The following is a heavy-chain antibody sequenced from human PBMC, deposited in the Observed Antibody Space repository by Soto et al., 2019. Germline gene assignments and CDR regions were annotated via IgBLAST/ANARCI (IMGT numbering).Heavy chain of an antibody. Sequence: GGSLRLSCAASGFTFSNAWMNWVRQGPGKGLEWVGRIKSNTDGGTTEYAEPVKGRFTLSRDDSKNTLYLQMNSLKTEDTAVYYSTTEGGRWNTAPLAPVDYFGMDVWGQGTTVTVSS. J-gene: IGHJ6*02. CDR1: GFTFSNAW. V-gene: IGHV3-15*01. CDR3: TTEGGRWNTAPLAPVDYFGMDV. CDR2: IKSNTDGGTT. D-gene: IGHD5-18*01.